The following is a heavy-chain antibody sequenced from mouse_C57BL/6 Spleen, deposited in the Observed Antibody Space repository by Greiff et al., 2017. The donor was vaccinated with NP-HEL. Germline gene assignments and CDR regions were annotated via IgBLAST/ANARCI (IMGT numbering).Heavy chain of an antibody. CDR3: ARDGSSPAWFAY. V-gene: IGHV1-69*01. CDR1: GYTFTSYW. J-gene: IGHJ3*01. Sequence: QVQLQQPGAELVMPGASVKLSCKASGYTFTSYWMHWVKQRPGQGLEWIGEIDPSDSYTNYNQKFKGKSTLTVDKSSSKAYMQLSSLTSEDSAVYYCARDGSSPAWFAYWGQGTLVTVSA. D-gene: IGHD1-1*01. CDR2: IDPSDSYT.